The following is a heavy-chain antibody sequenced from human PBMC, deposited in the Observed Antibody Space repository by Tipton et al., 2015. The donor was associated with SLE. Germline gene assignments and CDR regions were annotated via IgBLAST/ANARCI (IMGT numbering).Heavy chain of an antibody. V-gene: IGHV4-30-2*06. D-gene: IGHD1-26*01. CDR2: IDHSGST. CDR1: GGSISSGVYS. J-gene: IGHJ3*02. Sequence: TLSLTCAVSGGSISSGVYSWSWIRQSPGKGLEWIGHIDHSGSTHYKPSLKSRVTISLDTSKNQFSLRLRSVTAADTAVYYCARVYSGSYYKAFDIWGQGTVVTVSS. CDR3: ARVYSGSYYKAFDI.